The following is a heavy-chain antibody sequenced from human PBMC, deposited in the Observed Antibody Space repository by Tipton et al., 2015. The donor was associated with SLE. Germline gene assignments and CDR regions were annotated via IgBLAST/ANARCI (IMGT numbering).Heavy chain of an antibody. V-gene: IGHV4-39*07. CDR2: MFYSGNT. CDR3: ATGGAAARPWYFDY. D-gene: IGHD6-6*01. J-gene: IGHJ4*02. CDR1: GGSLSSNRYL. Sequence: TLSLTCTVSGGSLSSNRYLWGWIRQPPGKGLDWIGSMFYSGNTYRNPSLKSRVTISLDTSKNQFSLNLSSVTAADTAVYYCATGGAAARPWYFDYWGQGTLVTVSS.